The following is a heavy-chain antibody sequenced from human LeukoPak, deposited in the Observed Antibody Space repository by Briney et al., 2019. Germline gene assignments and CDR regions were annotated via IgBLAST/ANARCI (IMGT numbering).Heavy chain of an antibody. D-gene: IGHD3-22*01. CDR1: GFTFSSYA. CDR2: ISGSGGST. CDR3: AKGAKPYYYDSYYFDY. J-gene: IGHJ4*02. Sequence: GGSLRLSCAASGFTFSSYAMSWVRQAPGKGLEWVSAISGSGGSTYYADSVKGRFTISRDNSKNTLYLQMYSLRAEDTAVYYCAKGAKPYYYDSYYFDYWGQGTLVTVSS. V-gene: IGHV3-23*01.